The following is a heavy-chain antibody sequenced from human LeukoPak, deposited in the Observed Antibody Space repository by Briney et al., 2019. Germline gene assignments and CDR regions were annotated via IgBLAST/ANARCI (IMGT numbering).Heavy chain of an antibody. CDR2: IAQTENS. V-gene: IGHV4-38-2*01. D-gene: IGHD3-16*01. CDR1: VFSISNGFS. CDR3: ARFDYVWGNGNHGMDAFDV. Sequence: SETLSLTCGVSVFSISNGFSWGWIRQPPGKGLEWIGSIAQTENSYNNPSLRSPVTISVHTSNNQFSPKLSSVPAANTAVSYCARFDYVWGNGNHGMDAFDVWGQGTLVTVSS. J-gene: IGHJ3*01.